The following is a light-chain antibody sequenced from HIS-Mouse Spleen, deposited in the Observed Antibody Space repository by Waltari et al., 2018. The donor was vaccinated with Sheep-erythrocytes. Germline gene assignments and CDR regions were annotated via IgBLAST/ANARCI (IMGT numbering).Light chain of an antibody. CDR1: QGISSY. CDR2: AAS. V-gene: IGKV1-9*01. J-gene: IGKJ2*01. Sequence: DIQLTQSPSFLSASVGDRVNITCRASQGISSYLAWYQQKPGKAPKLLIYAASTLQRGVPSRFSGSGSGTEFTLTISSLQTEDFATYYCQQLNSYPHTFGQGTKLEIK. CDR3: QQLNSYPHT.